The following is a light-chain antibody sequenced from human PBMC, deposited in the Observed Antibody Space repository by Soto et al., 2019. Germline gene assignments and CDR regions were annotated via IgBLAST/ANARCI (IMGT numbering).Light chain of an antibody. CDR1: QHGNTN. Sequence: EPVMSQSPATLSVSLGDRATLFCWASQHGNTNLAWYQQRPGQAPRLLIYGASTRATGIPARFSGSGSGTEFTLTISSLQSEEYAVYYCQQQNNWPGTFGQGTKVDIK. CDR3: QQQNNWPGT. V-gene: IGKV3-15*01. CDR2: GAS. J-gene: IGKJ1*01.